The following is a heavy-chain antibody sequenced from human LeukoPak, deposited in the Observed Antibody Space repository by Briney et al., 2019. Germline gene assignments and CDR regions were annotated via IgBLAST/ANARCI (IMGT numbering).Heavy chain of an antibody. CDR3: ARGSTAVFDY. CDR2: INHSGST. D-gene: IGHD5-18*01. J-gene: IGHJ4*02. Sequence: SETLSLTCAVYGGSFSGYYWSWIRQPPGKGLEWIGEINHSGSTNYNPSLKSRVTISVDTSKNQFSLKLSSATAADTAVYYCARGSTAVFDYWGQGTLVTVSS. V-gene: IGHV4-34*01. CDR1: GGSFSGYY.